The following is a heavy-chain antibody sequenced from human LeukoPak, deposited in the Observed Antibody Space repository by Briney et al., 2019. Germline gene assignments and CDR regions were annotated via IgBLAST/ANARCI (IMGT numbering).Heavy chain of an antibody. J-gene: IGHJ4*02. CDR1: GFSFHEYA. V-gene: IGHV3-9*01. Sequence: GGSLRLSCVASGFSFHEYAVHWVRLAPGKGLEWVSGISWNNGSIGYADSVKGRFTISRDNAKNSLYLQMNSPRVEDTAFYYCARGSFTWNDLFDYWGQGTLVTVSS. CDR3: ARGSFTWNDLFDY. CDR2: ISWNNGSI. D-gene: IGHD1-1*01.